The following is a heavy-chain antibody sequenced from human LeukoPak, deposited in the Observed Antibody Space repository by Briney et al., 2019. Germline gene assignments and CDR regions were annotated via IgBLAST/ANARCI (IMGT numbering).Heavy chain of an antibody. D-gene: IGHD6-13*01. Sequence: GGSLRLSCAASGFTFSDHGIHWVRHAPGKGLEWVAIIYYDGKNKYYADSAKGRFTISRDNPKNTAYLQMNSLSGDDSGVYYCSRGGWPTAGTPRMDVWGQGTTVIVSS. CDR1: GFTFSDHG. CDR3: SRGGWPTAGTPRMDV. V-gene: IGHV3-33*01. CDR2: IYYDGKNK. J-gene: IGHJ6*02.